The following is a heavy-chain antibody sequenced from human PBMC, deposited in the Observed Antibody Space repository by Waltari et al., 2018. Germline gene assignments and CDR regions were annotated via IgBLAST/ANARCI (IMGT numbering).Heavy chain of an antibody. V-gene: IGHV4-31*03. D-gene: IGHD3-22*01. Sequence: QVQLQESGPGLVKPSQTLSLTCTFSGGSISSGGYYWSLIRQHPGKGLEWIGYIYYSGSTYYNPSLKSRVTISVDTSKNQFSLKLSSVTAADTAVYYCARELYYYDSSGYYRAFDIWGQGTMVTISS. J-gene: IGHJ3*02. CDR2: IYYSGST. CDR3: ARELYYYDSSGYYRAFDI. CDR1: GGSISSGGYY.